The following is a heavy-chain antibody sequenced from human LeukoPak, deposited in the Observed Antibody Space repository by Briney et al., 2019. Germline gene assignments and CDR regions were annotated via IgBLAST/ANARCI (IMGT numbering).Heavy chain of an antibody. Sequence: PGGSLRLSCAASGFTVSSNYMSWVRQAPGKGLEWVANIKQDGSEKYYVDSVKGRFTISRDNAKNSLYLQMSSLRAEDTAVYYCARVWFGELFRGNWFDPWGQGTLVTVSS. V-gene: IGHV3-7*01. CDR2: IKQDGSEK. D-gene: IGHD3-10*01. CDR3: ARVWFGELFRGNWFDP. J-gene: IGHJ5*02. CDR1: GFTVSSNY.